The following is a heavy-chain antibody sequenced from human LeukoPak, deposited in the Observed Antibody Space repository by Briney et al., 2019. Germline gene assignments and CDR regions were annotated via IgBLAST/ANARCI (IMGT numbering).Heavy chain of an antibody. V-gene: IGHV4-39*01. J-gene: IGHJ3*01. CDR2: IYNSGST. Sequence: SETLSLTCSVSGGSISSSTYYWGWIRQPPGKGLEWIGNIYNSGSTYYNPSLKSRVTISVDTSKNQFSLKLSSVTAADTAVYYCARRTFPNDPFDVWGQGTVVTVSS. CDR3: ARRTFPNDPFDV. D-gene: IGHD1-7*01. CDR1: GGSISSSTYY.